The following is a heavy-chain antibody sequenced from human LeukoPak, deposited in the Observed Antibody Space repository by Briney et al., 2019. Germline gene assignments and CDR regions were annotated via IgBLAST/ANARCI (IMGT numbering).Heavy chain of an antibody. CDR1: GGTFSSYA. Sequence: ASVKVSCKASGGTFSSYAISWVRQAPGQGLEWMGWINPNSGGTNYAQKFQGWVTMTRDTSISTAYMELSRLRSDDTAVYYCARGGSSSVDWFDPWGQGTPVTVSS. D-gene: IGHD6-13*01. CDR2: INPNSGGT. V-gene: IGHV1-2*04. CDR3: ARGGSSSVDWFDP. J-gene: IGHJ5*02.